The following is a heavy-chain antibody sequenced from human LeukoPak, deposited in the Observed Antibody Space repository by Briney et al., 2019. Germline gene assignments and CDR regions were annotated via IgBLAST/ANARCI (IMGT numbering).Heavy chain of an antibody. V-gene: IGHV1-2*02. CDR2: INPNSGGT. CDR1: GYTFTGYY. J-gene: IGHJ4*02. CDR3: ARGPNRYCSSTSCRPFDY. Sequence: GASVKVSCKASGYTFTGYYMHWVRQAPGQGLEWMGWINPNSGGTNYAQKFQGRVTMTRDTSISTAYMELSRLRSDDTAVYYCARGPNRYCSSTSCRPFDYWGQGTLVTVSS. D-gene: IGHD2-2*01.